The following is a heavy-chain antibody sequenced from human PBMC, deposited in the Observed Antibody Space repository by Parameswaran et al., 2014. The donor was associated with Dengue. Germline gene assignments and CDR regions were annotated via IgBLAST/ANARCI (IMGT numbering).Heavy chain of an antibody. CDR2: IYYSGST. J-gene: IGHJ5*02. Sequence: VRQMPGKGLEWIGSIYYSGSTYYNPSLKSRVTISVDTSKNQFSLKLSSVTAADTAVYYCARGAAGPFNWFDPWGQGTPGHRLL. V-gene: IGHV4-39*01. D-gene: IGHD6-19*01. CDR3: ARGAAGPFNWFDP.